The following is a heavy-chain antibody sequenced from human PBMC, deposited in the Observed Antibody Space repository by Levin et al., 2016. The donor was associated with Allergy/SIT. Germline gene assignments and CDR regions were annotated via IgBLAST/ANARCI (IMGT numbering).Heavy chain of an antibody. J-gene: IGHJ4*02. D-gene: IGHD5-12*01. CDR2: ISNNNSDT. V-gene: IGHV3-11*03. Sequence: GESLKISCAASGFTFSDYYMGWIRQAPGKGLEWVSYISNNNSDTNYVDSVKGRFTISRDNAKNSLNLQMNSLRAEDTAVYYCARMSVASIRDYWGQGTLVTVSS. CDR1: GFTFSDYY. CDR3: ARMSVASIRDY.